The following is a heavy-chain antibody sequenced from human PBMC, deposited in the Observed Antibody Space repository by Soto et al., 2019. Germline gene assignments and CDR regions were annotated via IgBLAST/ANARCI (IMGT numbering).Heavy chain of an antibody. CDR1: GFTFSSYW. CDR2: IKQDGSEK. D-gene: IGHD6-13*01. J-gene: IGHJ4*02. CDR3: ARDGQLVINYFDY. Sequence: PGGSLRLSCAASGFTFSSYWMSWVRQAPGKGLERVTNIKQDGSEKYYVDSVKGRFTISRDNAKNSLYLQMNSLRAEDTAVYYCARDGQLVINYFDYWGQGTLVTVSS. V-gene: IGHV3-7*01.